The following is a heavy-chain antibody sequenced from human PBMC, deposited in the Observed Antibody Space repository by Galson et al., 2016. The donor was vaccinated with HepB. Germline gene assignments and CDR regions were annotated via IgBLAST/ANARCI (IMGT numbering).Heavy chain of an antibody. CDR1: GFTFSDYW. CDR3: VRSTFS. J-gene: IGHJ4*02. Sequence: SLRLSCAAAGFTFSDYWMIWVRQAPGKGLECVAIIKEDGSYKDYADSVKGRFTISRDNAKNSVFLQMNSLRGGDTAVYYCVRSTFSWGQGTLVTVSS. V-gene: IGHV3-7*01. CDR2: IKEDGSYK.